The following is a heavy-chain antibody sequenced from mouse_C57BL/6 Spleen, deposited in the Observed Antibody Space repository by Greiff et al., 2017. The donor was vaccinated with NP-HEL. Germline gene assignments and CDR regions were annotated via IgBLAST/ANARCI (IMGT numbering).Heavy chain of an antibody. CDR1: GYTFTSYW. Sequence: QVQLQQPGAELVMPGASVKLSCKASGYTFTSYWMHWVKQRPGQGLEWIGEIDPSDSYTNYNQKFKGKSTLTVDKSSSTAYMQLSSLTSEDSAVYYCASQRRDYAMDYWGQGTSVTVSS. CDR2: IDPSDSYT. J-gene: IGHJ4*01. V-gene: IGHV1-69*01. CDR3: ASQRRDYAMDY.